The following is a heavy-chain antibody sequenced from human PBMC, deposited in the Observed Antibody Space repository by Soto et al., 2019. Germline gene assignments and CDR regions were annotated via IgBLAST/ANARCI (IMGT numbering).Heavy chain of an antibody. J-gene: IGHJ4*02. D-gene: IGHD3-22*01. CDR3: ARDSRYYDSSDYFDH. CDR1: GFTFSSYE. Sequence: GGSLRLSCAASGFTFSSYEMNWVRQAPGKGLDWISYISSSGSTIYYADSVRGRFTISRDNAKNSLYLQMNSLRAEDTAVYYCARDSRYYDSSDYFDHWGQGTLVTVSS. CDR2: ISSSGSTI. V-gene: IGHV3-48*03.